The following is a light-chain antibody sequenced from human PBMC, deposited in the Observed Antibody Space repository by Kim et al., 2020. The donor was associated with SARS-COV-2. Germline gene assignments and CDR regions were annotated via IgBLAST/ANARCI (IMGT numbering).Light chain of an antibody. J-gene: IGKJ1*01. V-gene: IGKV3-15*01. CDR1: QSVSSN. Sequence: VAPGERAPLSCRASQSVSSNLAWYQQKPGQAPRLLIYGASTRATGIPARFSGSGSGTEFTLTISSLQSEEFAVYYCQQYNNWPQTFGQGTKVDIK. CDR3: QQYNNWPQT. CDR2: GAS.